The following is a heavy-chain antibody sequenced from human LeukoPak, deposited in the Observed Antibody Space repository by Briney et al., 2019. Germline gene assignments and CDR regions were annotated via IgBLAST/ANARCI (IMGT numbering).Heavy chain of an antibody. CDR2: IKRDGSEK. V-gene: IGHV3-7*04. J-gene: IGHJ6*01. Sequence: PGGSLRLSCAASGFSFSSYWMNWVSQAPGKGLEWVANIKRDGSEKYYVDSVKGRFTISRDNAKNSLYLQMNSLRAEDTAVYYCARDLDTRNSYEFAYCGQGTPVTVSS. CDR3: ARDLDTRNSYEFAY. D-gene: IGHD5-18*01. CDR1: GFSFSSYW.